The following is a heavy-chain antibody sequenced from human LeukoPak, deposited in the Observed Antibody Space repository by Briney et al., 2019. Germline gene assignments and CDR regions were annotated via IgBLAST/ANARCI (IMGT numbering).Heavy chain of an antibody. D-gene: IGHD5-12*01. Sequence: GSLRLSCAGSGFTFSDFWMTWVRQPPGKGLEWIGEINHSGSTNYNPSLKSRVTISVDTSKNQFSLKLSSVTAADTAVYYCARDLNGYNGYDHLDYWGQGTLVTVST. V-gene: IGHV4-34*01. J-gene: IGHJ4*02. CDR1: GFTFSDFW. CDR2: INHSGST. CDR3: ARDLNGYNGYDHLDY.